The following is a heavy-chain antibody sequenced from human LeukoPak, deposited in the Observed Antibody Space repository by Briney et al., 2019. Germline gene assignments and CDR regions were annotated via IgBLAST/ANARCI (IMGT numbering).Heavy chain of an antibody. CDR3: ARLGNYGSGSRPIDY. Sequence: GESLKISCKGSGYSFPSYWIAWVRQMPGKGLEWMGIIYPGDSDTRYSQSIQGQVTISADKSISTAYLRWSSLKASDTAMYYCARLGNYGSGSRPIDYWGQGTLVTVSS. CDR2: IYPGDSDT. D-gene: IGHD3-10*01. V-gene: IGHV5-51*01. J-gene: IGHJ4*02. CDR1: GYSFPSYW.